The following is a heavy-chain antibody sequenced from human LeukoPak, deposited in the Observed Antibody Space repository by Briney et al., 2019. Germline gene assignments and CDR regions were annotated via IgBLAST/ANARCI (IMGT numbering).Heavy chain of an antibody. CDR3: ARRRVYYDSSGYMYYFDY. Sequence: ESLKISCKCSGYSFTSYWIGWVRQMPGKGLEWMGITCPGDSDTRYSPSFQGQVTISADKSISTAYLQWSSLKASDTAMYYCARRRVYYDSSGYMYYFDYWGQGTLVTVSS. CDR2: TCPGDSDT. D-gene: IGHD3-22*01. J-gene: IGHJ4*02. V-gene: IGHV5-51*01. CDR1: GYSFTSYW.